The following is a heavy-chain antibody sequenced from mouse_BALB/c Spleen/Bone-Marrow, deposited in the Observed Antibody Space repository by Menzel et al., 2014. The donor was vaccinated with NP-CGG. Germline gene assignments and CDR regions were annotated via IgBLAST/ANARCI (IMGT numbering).Heavy chain of an antibody. CDR3: ARDPLYYYA. J-gene: IGHJ3*01. V-gene: IGHV5-6-3*01. CDR1: GFTFSSYG. CDR2: INSKGGST. Sequence: EVKVVESGGGLVQPGGSLKLSCAASGFTFSSYGMSWVRQTPDKRLELVATINSKGGSTYYPDSVKGRFTISRDNAKNTLYLQMSSLKSEDTAMYYCARDPLYYYAWGQGTLVTVSA. D-gene: IGHD1-1*01.